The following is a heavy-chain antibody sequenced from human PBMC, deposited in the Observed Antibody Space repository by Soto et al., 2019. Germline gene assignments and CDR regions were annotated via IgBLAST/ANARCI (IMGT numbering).Heavy chain of an antibody. CDR2: INNDGKEK. CDR3: GRAASRSTDY. V-gene: IGHV3-7*01. CDR1: GFDFNNYW. J-gene: IGHJ4*02. Sequence: GGSLRLSCVASGFDFNNYWISWVRQAPGKGLEWVANINNDGKEKYYVDSVKGRFTISRDNAGNSLYLQMNSLRVEETAVYYCGRAASRSTDYWGQGTLVTFSS.